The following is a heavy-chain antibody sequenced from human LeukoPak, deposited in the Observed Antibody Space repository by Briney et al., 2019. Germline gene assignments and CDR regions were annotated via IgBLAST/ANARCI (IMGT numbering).Heavy chain of an antibody. J-gene: IGHJ4*02. Sequence: GGSLRLSCAVSGFSVRTNFMSWVRQAPGKGLEWVSVIFTGGGTDHADSVKGRFTISRDNSKNTLSLQMNSLRAEDTAIYYCTRSGYRHPYHFDSWGQGTLVTVSS. CDR3: TRSGYRHPYHFDS. CDR2: IFTGGGT. V-gene: IGHV3-53*01. D-gene: IGHD3-22*01. CDR1: GFSVRTNF.